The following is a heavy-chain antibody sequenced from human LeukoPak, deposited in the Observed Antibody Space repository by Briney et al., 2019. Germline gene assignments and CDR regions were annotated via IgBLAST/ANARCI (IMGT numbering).Heavy chain of an antibody. V-gene: IGHV1-8*02. D-gene: IGHD2-2*02. CDR2: MNPNSGNT. CDR1: GYTFTGYY. J-gene: IGHJ4*02. Sequence: ASVKVSCKASGYTFTGYYMHWVRQAPGQGLEWMGWMNPNSGNTGYAQKFQGRVTMTRNTSISTAYMELSSLRSEDTAVYYCARGRRMRCSSTSCYSLGYWGQGTLVTVSS. CDR3: ARGRRMRCSSTSCYSLGY.